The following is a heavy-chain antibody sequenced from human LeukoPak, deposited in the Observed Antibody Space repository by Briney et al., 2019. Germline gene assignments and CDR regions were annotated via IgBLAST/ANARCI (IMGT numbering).Heavy chain of an antibody. CDR1: RFTFSSYG. V-gene: IGHV3-30*03. CDR2: ISYDGSNK. D-gene: IGHD3-22*01. J-gene: IGHJ4*02. Sequence: GGSLRLSCAASRFTFSSYGMHWVRQAPGKGLEWVAVISYDGSNKYYADSVKGRFTISRDNSKNTLYLQMNSLTTEDTAVYYCARGLLYYYDSSGRYLQYYYFDYWGQGTLVTVSS. CDR3: ARGLLYYYDSSGRYLQYYYFDY.